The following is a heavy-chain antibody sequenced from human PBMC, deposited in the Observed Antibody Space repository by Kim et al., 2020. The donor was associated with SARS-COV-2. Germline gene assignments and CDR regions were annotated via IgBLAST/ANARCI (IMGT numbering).Heavy chain of an antibody. CDR1: GFTFSSYA. D-gene: IGHD6-13*01. Sequence: GGSLRLSCAASGFTFSSYAMHWVRQAPGKGLEWVAVISYDGSNKYYADSVKGRFTISRDNSKNTLYLQMNSLRAEDTAVYYCARDRGSSWFHYYYYMDVWGKGTTVTVSS. CDR3: ARDRGSSWFHYYYYMDV. CDR2: ISYDGSNK. V-gene: IGHV3-30-3*01. J-gene: IGHJ6*03.